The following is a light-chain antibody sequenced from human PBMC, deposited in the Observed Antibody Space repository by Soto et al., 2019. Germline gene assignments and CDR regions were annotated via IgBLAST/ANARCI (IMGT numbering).Light chain of an antibody. CDR3: QSYDSSLSGYV. Sequence: QSVLTQPPAVSGAPGHRVTSSCTGSSSNIGAGYDVHWYQQLPGTAPKRLIYGNSNRPSGVPDRFSGSKSGTSASLAITGLRAEDEADYYCQSYDSSLSGYVFGTGTKVPVL. J-gene: IGLJ1*01. CDR2: GNS. CDR1: SSNIGAGYD. V-gene: IGLV1-40*01.